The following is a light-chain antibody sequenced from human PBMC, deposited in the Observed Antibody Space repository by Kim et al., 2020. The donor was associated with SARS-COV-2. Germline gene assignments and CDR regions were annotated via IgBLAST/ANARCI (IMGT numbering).Light chain of an antibody. V-gene: IGLV3-21*04. CDR1: NIGSKS. CDR3: QVWDSSSDHRV. Sequence: APGKTASITCGGNNIGSKSVPWSQPKPGQAPVLVSYYDSDRPSGIPERFSGSNSGNTATLTISRVEAGDEADYYCQVWDSSSDHRVFGGGTQLTVL. CDR2: YDS. J-gene: IGLJ3*02.